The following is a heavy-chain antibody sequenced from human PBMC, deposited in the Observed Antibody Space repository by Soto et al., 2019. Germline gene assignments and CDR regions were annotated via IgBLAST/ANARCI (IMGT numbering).Heavy chain of an antibody. CDR1: GFTFSDYY. CDR3: ARGLYCSGGRCYQVAFDF. Sequence: QVQLVESGGGLVKPGGSLRLSCAASGFTFSDYYMSWIRQAPGKGLEWVSYISSSGSTIYYADSVKGRFTISRDNAKNSLYLQKNSLGAEETAVYYCARGLYCSGGRCYQVAFDFWGQGTMVTVSS. V-gene: IGHV3-11*01. CDR2: ISSSGSTI. D-gene: IGHD2-15*01. J-gene: IGHJ3*01.